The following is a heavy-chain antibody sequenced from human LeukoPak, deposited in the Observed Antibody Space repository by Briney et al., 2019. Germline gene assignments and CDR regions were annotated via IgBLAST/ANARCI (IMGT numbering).Heavy chain of an antibody. CDR2: INSDGSSIDGSRI. V-gene: IGHV3-74*01. CDR3: VREGFADLLWDY. CDR1: GFTFSNYW. Sequence: GGSLRLSCAASGFTFSNYWMHWVRQAPGKGLVWVSRINSDGSSIDGSRITYADSVKGRFTISRDNAKNTLYLQMNSLRAEDTAVYYCVREGFADLLWDYWGQGTLVTVSS. D-gene: IGHD3-10*01. J-gene: IGHJ4*02.